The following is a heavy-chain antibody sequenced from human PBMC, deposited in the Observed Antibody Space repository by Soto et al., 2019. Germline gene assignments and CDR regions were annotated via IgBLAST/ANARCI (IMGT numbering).Heavy chain of an antibody. CDR2: IYYSGST. Sequence: PSETLSLTCTVSGGSISSYYWSWIRQPPGKGLEWIGYIYYSGSTNYNPSLKSRVTISVDTSKNQFSLKLSSVTAADTAVYYCARGGASMKLPSHSWGQGSLVTVSS. CDR1: GGSISSYY. V-gene: IGHV4-59*08. CDR3: ARGGASMKLPSHS. J-gene: IGHJ4*02. D-gene: IGHD2-2*01.